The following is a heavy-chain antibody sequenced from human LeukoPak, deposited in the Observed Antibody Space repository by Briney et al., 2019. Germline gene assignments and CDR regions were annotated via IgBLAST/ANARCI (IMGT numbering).Heavy chain of an antibody. CDR2: INPSGGST. CDR1: GYTFTSYY. CDR3: ARESGIMAAAGNYFGY. J-gene: IGHJ4*02. D-gene: IGHD6-13*01. Sequence: ASVKVSCKASGYTFTSYYMHWVRQAPGQGLEWMGIINPSGGSTSYAQKFQGRVTMTRDTSTSTVYMELSSLRSEDTAVYYCARESGIMAAAGNYFGYWGQGTLVTVSS. V-gene: IGHV1-46*01.